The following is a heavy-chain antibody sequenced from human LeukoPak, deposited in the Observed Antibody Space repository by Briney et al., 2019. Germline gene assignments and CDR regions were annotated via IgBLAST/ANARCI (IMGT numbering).Heavy chain of an antibody. D-gene: IGHD1-26*01. CDR2: ISDSGGRT. CDR1: GFTFSSHA. J-gene: IGHJ6*02. Sequence: GGSLRLSCAASGFTFSSHAMSWVRQAPGKGLEWVSSISDSGGRTYYADSVKGRLTISRDNSKNTLYLQMNSLRAEDTAVYYCAKGEGFYYYYGMDVWGQGTTVTVSS. CDR3: AKGEGFYYYYGMDV. V-gene: IGHV3-23*01.